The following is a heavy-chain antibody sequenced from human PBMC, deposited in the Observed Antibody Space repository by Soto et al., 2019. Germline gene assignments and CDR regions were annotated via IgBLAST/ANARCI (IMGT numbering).Heavy chain of an antibody. Sequence: QVQLQESGPGLVKPSQTLSLTCTVSGGFISSGDYYWNWIRQLPGKGLEWIGYIEHSGSSFYNPSLKGRVALALDTSKHQFSLKLNSVTAADTAVYYCAREVVPATVDFYYYYIDFWGKGTTVTVSS. J-gene: IGHJ6*03. V-gene: IGHV4-31*03. CDR1: GGFISSGDYY. D-gene: IGHD2-2*01. CDR2: IEHSGSS. CDR3: AREVVPATVDFYYYYIDF.